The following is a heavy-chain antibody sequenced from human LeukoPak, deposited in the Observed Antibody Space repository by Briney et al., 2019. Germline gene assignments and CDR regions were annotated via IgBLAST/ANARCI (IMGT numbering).Heavy chain of an antibody. J-gene: IGHJ5*02. V-gene: IGHV3-7*01. CDR2: IKQDGSEK. D-gene: IGHD3-10*01. CDR1: GFTFSSYW. CDR3: ASRGGDSGSYYNWFDP. Sequence: GGSLRLSCAASGFTFSSYWMSWVRQAPGKGLEWVANIKQDGSEKYYVDSVKGRFTISRDNAKNSLYLQLNSLRAEDTAVYYCASRGGDSGSYYNWFDPWGQGTLVTVSS.